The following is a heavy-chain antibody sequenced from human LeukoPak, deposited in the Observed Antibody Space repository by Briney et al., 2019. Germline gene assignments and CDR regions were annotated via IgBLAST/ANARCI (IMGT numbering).Heavy chain of an antibody. Sequence: GASVKVSCKASGYTFTSYGISWVRQAPGQGLEWVGWISAYNGNTNYAQKPQGRVTMTTDTSTSTAYMELRSLRSDDTAVYYCARGQDSTTPSYWFDPWGQGTLVTVSS. D-gene: IGHD2-2*01. J-gene: IGHJ5*02. CDR2: ISAYNGNT. V-gene: IGHV1-18*01. CDR1: GYTFTSYG. CDR3: ARGQDSTTPSYWFDP.